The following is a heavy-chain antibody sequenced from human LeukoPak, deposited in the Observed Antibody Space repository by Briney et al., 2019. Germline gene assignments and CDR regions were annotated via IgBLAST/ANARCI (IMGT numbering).Heavy chain of an antibody. CDR3: AKDKRAWGLYYYMDV. CDR2: ISGDGGTT. Sequence: GGSLRLSCAASGFTFDDYAMHWVRQAPGKGLEWVSLISGDGGTTYYADSVKGRFTISTDNSKNSPYLQLNSLRTEDTALYYCAKDKRAWGLYYYMDVWGKGTTVTVSS. J-gene: IGHJ6*03. CDR1: GFTFDDYA. V-gene: IGHV3-43*02. D-gene: IGHD7-27*01.